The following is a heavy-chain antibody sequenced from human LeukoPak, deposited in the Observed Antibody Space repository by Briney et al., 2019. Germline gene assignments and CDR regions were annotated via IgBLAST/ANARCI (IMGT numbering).Heavy chain of an antibody. V-gene: IGHV4-59*01. CDR2: IYYSGST. D-gene: IGHD1-26*01. Sequence: SETLSLTCTVSGGSISSDYWSWIRQPPGKGLEWIGYIYYSGSTKYNPSLKSRVTISVDTSGTQFSLKLSSMTAADTAVYYCAGGHYPLEYWGQGTLVTVSS. CDR1: GGSISSDY. CDR3: AGGHYPLEY. J-gene: IGHJ4*02.